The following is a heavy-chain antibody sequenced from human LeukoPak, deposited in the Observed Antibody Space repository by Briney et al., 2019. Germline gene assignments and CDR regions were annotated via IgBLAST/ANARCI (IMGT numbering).Heavy chain of an antibody. Sequence: SETLSLTCTVSGGSISSSSYYWGWIRQPPGKGLEWIGSIYYSGSTYYNPSLKSRVTISVDTSKNQFSLKLSSVTAADTAVYYCARDRIGVREFRFDPWGQGTLVTVSS. D-gene: IGHD5-24*01. CDR3: ARDRIGVREFRFDP. CDR2: IYYSGST. CDR1: GGSISSSSYY. J-gene: IGHJ5*02. V-gene: IGHV4-39*07.